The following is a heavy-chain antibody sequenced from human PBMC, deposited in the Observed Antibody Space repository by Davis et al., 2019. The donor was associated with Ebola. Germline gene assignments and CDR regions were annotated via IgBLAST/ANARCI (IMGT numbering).Heavy chain of an antibody. Sequence: SETLSLTCTVSGGSISSGGYYWSWIRQHPGKGLEWIGYIYYSGSTYYNPSLKSRVTISVDTSKNQFSLKLSSVTAADTAVYYCARGRPSTVTTDYYAMDVWGKGTTVTVSS. D-gene: IGHD4-17*01. V-gene: IGHV4-31*03. CDR3: ARGRPSTVTTDYYAMDV. CDR2: IYYSGST. CDR1: GGSISSGGYY. J-gene: IGHJ6*04.